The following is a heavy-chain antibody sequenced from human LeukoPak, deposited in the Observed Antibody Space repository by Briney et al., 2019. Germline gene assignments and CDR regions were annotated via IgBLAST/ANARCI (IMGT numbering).Heavy chain of an antibody. V-gene: IGHV3-23*01. J-gene: IGHJ4*02. CDR1: GFTFSSYA. Sequence: GGSLRLSCAASGFTFSSYAMSWVRQAPGKGLEWVSAISGSGGSTYYADSVKGRFTISRDNSKNTLYLQMNSLTASDTAMYYCASRPFETTVVPWDFYWGQGTQVTVSS. D-gene: IGHD4-23*01. CDR2: ISGSGGST. CDR3: ASRPFETTVVPWDFY.